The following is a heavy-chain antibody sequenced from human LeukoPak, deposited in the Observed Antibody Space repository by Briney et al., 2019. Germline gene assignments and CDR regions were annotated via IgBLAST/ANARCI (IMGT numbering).Heavy chain of an antibody. D-gene: IGHD3-10*01. Sequence: SETLSLTCTVSGGSISSYYWSWIRQAPGKGLEWIGYIYYSGSTNYNPSLKSRVTISVDTSKNQFSLKLSSVTAADTAVYYCARGTMVRGVIINDNWFDPWGQGTLVTVSS. CDR3: ARGTMVRGVIINDNWFDP. V-gene: IGHV4-59*01. CDR1: GGSISSYY. J-gene: IGHJ5*02. CDR2: IYYSGST.